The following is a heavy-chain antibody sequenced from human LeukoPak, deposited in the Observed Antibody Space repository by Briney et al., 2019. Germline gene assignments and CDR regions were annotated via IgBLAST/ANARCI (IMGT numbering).Heavy chain of an antibody. CDR1: GFTFSSYS. CDR2: ISSHSSTI. J-gene: IGHJ4*02. CDR3: ARGSTSNSIDY. V-gene: IGHV3-48*01. Sequence: GGSLRLSCAPSGFTFSSYSMNWVRQAPGKGLEWVSYISSHSSTIYYADSVKGRFTISRDDAKNSLYLQMNSLRADDTAVYYCARGSTSNSIDYWGQGTLVTVSS. D-gene: IGHD4-11*01.